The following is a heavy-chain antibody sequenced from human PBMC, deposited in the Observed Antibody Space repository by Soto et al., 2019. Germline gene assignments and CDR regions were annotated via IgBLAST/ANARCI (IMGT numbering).Heavy chain of an antibody. CDR2: INPNSGGT. V-gene: IGHV1-2*02. D-gene: IGHD2-15*01. CDR3: ARDRCSGGSCYHYYYGMDV. Sequence: ASVKVSCKASGYTFTGYYMHWVRQAPGQGLEWMGWINPNSGGTNYAQKFQGRVTMTRDTSISTAYMELSRLRSDDTAVYYCARDRCSGGSCYHYYYGMDVWGQGTRVTVSS. CDR1: GYTFTGYY. J-gene: IGHJ6*01.